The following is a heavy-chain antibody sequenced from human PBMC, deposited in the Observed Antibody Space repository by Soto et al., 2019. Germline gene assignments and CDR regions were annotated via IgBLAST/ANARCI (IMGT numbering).Heavy chain of an antibody. V-gene: IGHV4-59*01. J-gene: IGHJ4*02. D-gene: IGHD3-22*01. CDR1: GGSISSYY. Sequence: SETLSLTCSVSGGSISSYYWSWIRQPPGKGLEWIGYIYYSGSTNYNPSLKSRVTISVDTSKNQFSLKLSSVTAADTAVYYCARMGYYYDSSGYVYYFDYWGQGALVTVS. CDR3: ARMGYYYDSSGYVYYFDY. CDR2: IYYSGST.